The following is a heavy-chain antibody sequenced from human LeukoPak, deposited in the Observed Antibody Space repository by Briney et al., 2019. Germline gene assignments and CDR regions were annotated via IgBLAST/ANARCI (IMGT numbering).Heavy chain of an antibody. CDR3: AISGSYQPVDY. J-gene: IGHJ4*02. Sequence: PGGSLRLSCAASGFTFSDYYMSWIRQAPGKGLECGSYISSSGSTIYYADSVKGRFPISRDNAKNSMYLQMNSLRAEDTAVYYCAISGSYQPVDYWGQGTLVTVSS. CDR2: ISSSGSTI. CDR1: GFTFSDYY. D-gene: IGHD1-26*01. V-gene: IGHV3-11*01.